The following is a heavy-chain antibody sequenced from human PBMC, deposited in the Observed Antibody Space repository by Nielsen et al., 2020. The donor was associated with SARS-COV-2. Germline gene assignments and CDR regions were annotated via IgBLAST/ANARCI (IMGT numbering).Heavy chain of an antibody. CDR2: ISWNSGSI. D-gene: IGHD3-22*01. V-gene: IGHV3-9*01. J-gene: IGHJ4*02. CDR1: GFTFDDYA. Sequence: GGSLRLSCAASGFTFDDYAMHWVRQAPGKGLEWVSGISWNSGSIGYADSVKGRFTISRDNAKNSLYLQMNSLRAEDTALYYCAKDRWDGYDSSGYYGFGGYYFDYWGQGTLVTVSS. CDR3: AKDRWDGYDSSGYYGFGGYYFDY.